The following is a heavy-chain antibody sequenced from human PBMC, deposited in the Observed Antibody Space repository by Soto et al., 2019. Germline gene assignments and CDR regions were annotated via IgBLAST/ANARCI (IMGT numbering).Heavy chain of an antibody. J-gene: IGHJ4*02. V-gene: IGHV4-31*03. D-gene: IGHD5-12*01. CDR2: IYYSGST. CDR1: GGSISSGGYY. Sequence: QVQLQESGPGLVKPSQTLSLTCTVSGGSISSGGYYWSWIRQHPGKGLEWIGYIYYSGSTYYNLFLKSRVTISVDTSKNQFSLKLSSVTAADTAVYYCATIVATGKSFDYWGQGTLVNVSS. CDR3: ATIVATGKSFDY.